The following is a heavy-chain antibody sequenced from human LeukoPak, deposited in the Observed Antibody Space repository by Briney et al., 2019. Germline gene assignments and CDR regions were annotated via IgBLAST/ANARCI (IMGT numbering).Heavy chain of an antibody. CDR3: ARDYDILTGYSY. V-gene: IGHV1-8*01. Sequence: ASVKVSCKASGYTFTSYDINWVRQATGQGLEWMGWMNPNSGNTGYAQKLQGRVTMTTDTSTSTAYMELRSLRSDDTAVYYCARDYDILTGYSYWGQEPWSPSPQ. CDR2: MNPNSGNT. D-gene: IGHD3-9*01. J-gene: IGHJ4*01. CDR1: GYTFTSYD.